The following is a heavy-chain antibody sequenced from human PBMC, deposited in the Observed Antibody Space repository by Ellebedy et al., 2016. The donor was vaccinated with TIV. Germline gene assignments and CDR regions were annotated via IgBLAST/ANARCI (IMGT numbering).Heavy chain of an antibody. Sequence: SGPTLVXPTETLTLTCTFSGFSLSTGGMGVGWIRQAPGKALEWLAVIYWSDDIRYNSSLKSRLTIVKDTSKNQVVLTLTNMDPADTATYYCAHTRLLVKEGFDPWGQGAQVTVSS. J-gene: IGHJ5*02. D-gene: IGHD2-21*01. CDR3: AHTRLLVKEGFDP. CDR1: GFSLSTGGMG. CDR2: IYWSDDI. V-gene: IGHV2-5*01.